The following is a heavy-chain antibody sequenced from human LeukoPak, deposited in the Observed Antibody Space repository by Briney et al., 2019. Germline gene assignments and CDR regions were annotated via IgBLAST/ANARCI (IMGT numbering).Heavy chain of an antibody. D-gene: IGHD3-10*01. J-gene: IGHJ3*02. V-gene: IGHV1-2*02. CDR3: ARVVRGVLHGRPGAFDI. Sequence: ASVKVSCKASGYTFTGYYMHWVRQAPGQGLEWMGWINPNSVGTNYAQKFQGRGTMTRDTSISTAYMELSRLRSDDTAVYYCARVVRGVLHGRPGAFDIWGHGTMVTVSS. CDR2: INPNSVGT. CDR1: GYTFTGYY.